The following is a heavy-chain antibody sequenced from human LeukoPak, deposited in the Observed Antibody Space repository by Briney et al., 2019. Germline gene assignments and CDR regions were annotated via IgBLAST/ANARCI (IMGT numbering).Heavy chain of an antibody. D-gene: IGHD6-13*01. CDR1: GFTFSSYG. CDR3: AKDMYSSSWYFFDS. CDR2: ISYGGSNI. V-gene: IGHV3-30*05. J-gene: IGHJ4*02. Sequence: PGGSLRLSCAASGFTFSSYGMHWVRQAPGKGLEWVAFISYGGSNIYYADSVKGRFTISRDNSKNTLYLQMNSLRAEGTALYYSAKDMYSSSWYFFDSWGPRTLFTVSS.